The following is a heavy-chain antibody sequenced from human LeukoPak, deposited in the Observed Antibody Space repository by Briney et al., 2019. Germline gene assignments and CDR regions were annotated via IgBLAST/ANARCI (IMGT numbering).Heavy chain of an antibody. CDR2: INPNSGGT. V-gene: IGHV1-2*02. Sequence: ASVKVSCKASGYTFTGSYMHWVRQAPGQGLEWMGWINPNSGGTNYAQKFQGRVTMTRDTSISTAYMELSRLRSDVTAVYYCARDPASSGSIALAAAGSPEDYWGQGTLVTVSS. D-gene: IGHD6-13*01. CDR3: ARDPASSGSIALAAAGSPEDY. CDR1: GYTFTGSY. J-gene: IGHJ4*02.